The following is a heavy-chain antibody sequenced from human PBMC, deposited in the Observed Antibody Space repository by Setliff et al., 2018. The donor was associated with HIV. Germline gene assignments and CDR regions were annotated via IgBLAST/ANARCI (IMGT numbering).Heavy chain of an antibody. J-gene: IGHJ4*02. CDR1: GGSISSSIYY. Sequence: SETLSLTCTVSGGSISSSIYYWGWIRQPPGKGLEWIGSVYYSGTTYYNPSLKSRVTISVDTSKNQFSLKLSSVTAADTAVYYCARKHLFNVFDYWGQGTLVTVS. CDR2: VYYSGTT. CDR3: ARKHLFNVFDY. V-gene: IGHV4-39*07. D-gene: IGHD2-8*01.